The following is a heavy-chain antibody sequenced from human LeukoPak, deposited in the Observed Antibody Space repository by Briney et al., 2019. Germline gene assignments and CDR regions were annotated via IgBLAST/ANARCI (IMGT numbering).Heavy chain of an antibody. D-gene: IGHD1-1*01. Sequence: GASVKVSCKASGYTFTSYDINWVRQATGQGLEWMGWMNPNSGNTGYAQKFQGRVTITRNTSISTAYMELSSLRSEDTAVYYCAKTPRTPGVPGDYYYYMDVWGKGTTVTIPS. CDR1: GYTFTSYD. CDR2: MNPNSGNT. V-gene: IGHV1-8*03. J-gene: IGHJ6*03. CDR3: AKTPRTPGVPGDYYYYMDV.